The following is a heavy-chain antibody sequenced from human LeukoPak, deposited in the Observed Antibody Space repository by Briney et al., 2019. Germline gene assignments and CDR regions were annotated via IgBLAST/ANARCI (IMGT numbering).Heavy chain of an antibody. CDR2: INPSGGST. Sequence: GASVKVSCKASGYTFTSYYLHWVRQAPGQGPEWMGMINPSGGSTTYAQKFQGRVTMTRDTSTSTVYMELSSLRSEDTAVYYCARGGYSSYMDVWGKGTTVTVS. V-gene: IGHV1-46*01. J-gene: IGHJ6*03. CDR3: ARGGYSSYMDV. CDR1: GYTFTSYY. D-gene: IGHD5-18*01.